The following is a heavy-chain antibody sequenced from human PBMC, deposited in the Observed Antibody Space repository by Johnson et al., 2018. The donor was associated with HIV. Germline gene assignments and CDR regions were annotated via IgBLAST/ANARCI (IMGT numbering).Heavy chain of an antibody. V-gene: IGHV3-13*01. Sequence: VQLVESGGGVVRPGGSLRLSCAASGFAFSTYDMHWVRQVPGKGLEWVGAIGTRSDTYYPASVKGRFTISRENARNSLYLQMNSLRAEDTAVYYCARVWSDAFDIWGQGTMVTVSS. CDR3: ARVWSDAFDI. CDR2: IGTRSDT. D-gene: IGHD2-8*02. CDR1: GFAFSTYD. J-gene: IGHJ3*02.